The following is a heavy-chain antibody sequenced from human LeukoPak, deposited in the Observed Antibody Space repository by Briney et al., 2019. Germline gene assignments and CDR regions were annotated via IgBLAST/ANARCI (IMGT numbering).Heavy chain of an antibody. D-gene: IGHD3-3*01. J-gene: IGHJ4*02. Sequence: SETLSLTCTVSGGSISSSSYYWGWIRQPPGKGLEWIGSIFYSGSTSYNPSLKSRVTISVDTSKNQFSLKLSSVTAADTAVYYCARALEWFETTDYWGQGTLVTVSS. CDR2: IFYSGST. CDR3: ARALEWFETTDY. CDR1: GGSISSSSYY. V-gene: IGHV4-39*07.